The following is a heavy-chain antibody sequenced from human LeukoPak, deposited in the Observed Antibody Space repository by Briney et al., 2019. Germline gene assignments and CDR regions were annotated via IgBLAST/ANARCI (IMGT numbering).Heavy chain of an antibody. CDR3: ASGGSTSFDY. CDR2: IYYSGST. CDR1: GGSISSGGYY. V-gene: IGHV4-31*03. J-gene: IGHJ4*02. D-gene: IGHD2-2*01. Sequence: SETLSLTCTVSGGSISSGGYYWSWIRQHPGKGLEWIGYIYYSGSTYYNPSLKSRVTISVDTPKNQFSLKLSSVIAADTAVYYCASGGSTSFDYWGQGTLVTVSS.